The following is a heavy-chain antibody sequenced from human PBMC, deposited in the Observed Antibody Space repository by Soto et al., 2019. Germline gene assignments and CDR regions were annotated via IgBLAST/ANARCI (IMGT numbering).Heavy chain of an antibody. Sequence: EVQLLESGGGLVQPGGSLRLSCAASGFTFSSYAMSWVRQAPGKGLEWVSAISGSGGSTYYADSVKGRCTISRDNSKNTLYLQMNSLRAEDTAVYYCAKGVRVRGVIILSYWYFDLWGRGTLVTVSS. CDR2: ISGSGGST. D-gene: IGHD3-10*01. J-gene: IGHJ2*01. CDR1: GFTFSSYA. CDR3: AKGVRVRGVIILSYWYFDL. V-gene: IGHV3-23*01.